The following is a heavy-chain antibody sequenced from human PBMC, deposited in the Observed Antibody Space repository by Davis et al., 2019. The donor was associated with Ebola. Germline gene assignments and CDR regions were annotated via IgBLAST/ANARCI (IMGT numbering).Heavy chain of an antibody. Sequence: ASVKVSCKVSGYTLTELSMHWVRQAPGQGLEWMGWINPNSGGTNYAQKFQGRVTMTRDTSISTAYMELSRLRSDDTAVYYCARENCSSTSCYNWSNAFDIWGQGTMVTVSS. CDR2: INPNSGGT. J-gene: IGHJ3*02. CDR1: GYTLTELS. CDR3: ARENCSSTSCYNWSNAFDI. V-gene: IGHV1-2*02. D-gene: IGHD2-2*02.